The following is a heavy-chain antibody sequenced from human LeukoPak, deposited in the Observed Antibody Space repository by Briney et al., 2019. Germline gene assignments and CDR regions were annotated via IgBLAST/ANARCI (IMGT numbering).Heavy chain of an antibody. D-gene: IGHD2-15*01. V-gene: IGHV3-30*18. CDR3: AKDSGGSVLED. CDR1: GFIFSGSV. CDR2: ISYDGTNE. Sequence: GGSLRLSCPPSGFIFSGSVLHWVRQAPAKELERVAIISYDGTNENYGDSVKGRFTISRDNSKSTLYLHMNSLRHDDTAVYYCAKDSGGSVLEDWGHGSLVIVSS. J-gene: IGHJ4*01.